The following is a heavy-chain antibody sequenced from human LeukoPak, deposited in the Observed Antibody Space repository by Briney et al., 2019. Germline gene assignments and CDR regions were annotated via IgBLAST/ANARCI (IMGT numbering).Heavy chain of an antibody. Sequence: GGSLRLSCAPSGFTFSSYWMHWVRQAPGKGLVWVSRISSDGTGTSYADSVRGRLTISRDNAKNTLYLQMNSLRAEDTAVYYCARVHYGDYVDYWGQGTLVTVSS. CDR2: ISSDGTGT. D-gene: IGHD4-17*01. CDR3: ARVHYGDYVDY. J-gene: IGHJ4*02. CDR1: GFTFSSYW. V-gene: IGHV3-74*01.